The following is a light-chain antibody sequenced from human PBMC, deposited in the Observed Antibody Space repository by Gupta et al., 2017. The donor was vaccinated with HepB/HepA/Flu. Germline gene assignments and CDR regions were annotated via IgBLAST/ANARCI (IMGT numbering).Light chain of an antibody. CDR3: QSYDTSLSGVV. CDR2: RNN. V-gene: IGLV1-40*01. J-gene: IGLJ2*01. CDR1: SSNFGADYD. Sequence: QSVLTQPPSVSGAPGQRVTIPCAGSSSNFGADYDVPWYQQIPGTAPKLLIYRNNNRPSGVPDRFSGSKSGTSASLAITGLQAEDEADYYCQSYDTSLSGVVFGGGTKLTVL.